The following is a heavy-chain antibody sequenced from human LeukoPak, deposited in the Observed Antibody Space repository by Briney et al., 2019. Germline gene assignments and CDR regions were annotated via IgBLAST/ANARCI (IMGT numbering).Heavy chain of an antibody. CDR2: INPNSGGT. V-gene: IGHV1-2*06. CDR3: ASGGSYSFSGVDYFDY. D-gene: IGHD1-26*01. Sequence: ASVKVSCKASGYTFTVYFMHWVRQAPGQGLEWMGRINPNSGGTNFAQNFQGSVTMTRDTSISTVYMELSRLRSDDTAVYYCASGGSYSFSGVDYFDYWGQGTLVTVSS. CDR1: GYTFTVYF. J-gene: IGHJ4*02.